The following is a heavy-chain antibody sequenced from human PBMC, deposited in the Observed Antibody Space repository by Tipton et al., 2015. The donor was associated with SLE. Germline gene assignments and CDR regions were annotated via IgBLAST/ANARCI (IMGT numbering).Heavy chain of an antibody. J-gene: IGHJ4*02. CDR2: TYPGDSDS. CDR3: ARLSSSWFY. V-gene: IGHV5-51*03. CDR1: GYIFTTYW. Sequence: QLVQSGAEVKKPGESLKISCKASGYIFTTYWIGWVRQVPGKGLEYMGITYPGDSDSTYSPSFQGQVTISADQSINTAYLQWDSLKASDTAIYYCARLSSSWFYWGQGPLVTVSS. D-gene: IGHD6-13*01.